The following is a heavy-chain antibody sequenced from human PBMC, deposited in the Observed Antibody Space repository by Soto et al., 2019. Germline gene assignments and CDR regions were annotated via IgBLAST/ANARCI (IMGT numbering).Heavy chain of an antibody. CDR2: IIPILGIA. CDR1: GGTFSSYT. J-gene: IGHJ6*02. Sequence: QVQLVQSGAEVKKPGSSVKVSCKASGGTFSSYTISWVRQAPGQGLEWMGRIIPILGIANYAQKYQGRVTITADKSTSTAYMELSSLRSEDTAVYYCARFRGSYGMDVWGQGTTVTVSS. CDR3: ARFRGSYGMDV. V-gene: IGHV1-69*02. D-gene: IGHD3-10*01.